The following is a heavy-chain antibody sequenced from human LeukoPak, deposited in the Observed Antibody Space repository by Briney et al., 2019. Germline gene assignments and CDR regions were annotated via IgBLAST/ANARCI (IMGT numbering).Heavy chain of an antibody. J-gene: IGHJ4*02. CDR1: GFTFSSYS. CDR3: ARVSSSSWGDRDY. CDR2: ISSSSSYI. D-gene: IGHD6-6*01. Sequence: PGGSLRLSCAASGFTFSSYSMNWVRQAPGKGLEWVSSISSSSSYIYYADSVKGRFTISRDNAKNSLYLQMNSLRAEDTAVYYCARVSSSSWGDRDYWGQGTLVTVSS. V-gene: IGHV3-21*01.